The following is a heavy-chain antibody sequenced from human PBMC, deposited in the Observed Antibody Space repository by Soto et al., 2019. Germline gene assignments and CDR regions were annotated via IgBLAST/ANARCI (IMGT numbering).Heavy chain of an antibody. V-gene: IGHV3-23*01. CDR1: GFTFSSYA. D-gene: IGHD3-16*02. CDR2: INNSGGST. CDR3: AKDGTYDYVWGRYRYDY. Sequence: EVQLLESGGGLVQPGGSLRLSCAASGFTFSSYAMSWVRQAPGKGLEWVSSINNSGGSTYYADSVKGRFTISRDNSKNTLYLQMNSLRAEDTAVYYCAKDGTYDYVWGRYRYDYWGQGTLVTVSS. J-gene: IGHJ4*02.